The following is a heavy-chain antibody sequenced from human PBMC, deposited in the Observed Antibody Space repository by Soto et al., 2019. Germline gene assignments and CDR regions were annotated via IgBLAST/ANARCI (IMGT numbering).Heavy chain of an antibody. V-gene: IGHV3-21*01. CDR1: GXTFSSYS. CDR3: ARERGGYSGYDIYYYYGMDV. D-gene: IGHD5-12*01. CDR2: ISSSSSYI. J-gene: IGHJ6*02. Sequence: LRLSFAASGXTFSSYSMNWVRQAPGKGLEWVSSISSSSSYIYYADSVKGRFTISRDNAKNSLYLQMNSLRAEDTAVYYCARERGGYSGYDIYYYYGMDVWGQGTTVTVSS.